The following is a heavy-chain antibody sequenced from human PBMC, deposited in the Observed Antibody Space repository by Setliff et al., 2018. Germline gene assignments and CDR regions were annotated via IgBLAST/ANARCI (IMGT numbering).Heavy chain of an antibody. V-gene: IGHV4-34*01. D-gene: IGHD3-9*01. CDR2: INHSGST. Sequence: PSETLSLTCAVYGGSFSGYYWSWIRQPPGKGLGWIGEINHSGSTYYNPSLKSRVTISVDTSKNQFSLKLSSVTAADTAVYYCARGLPYYDVLTGYYRTPPDYWGQGTLVTVSS. CDR1: GGSFSGYY. J-gene: IGHJ4*02. CDR3: ARGLPYYDVLTGYYRTPPDY.